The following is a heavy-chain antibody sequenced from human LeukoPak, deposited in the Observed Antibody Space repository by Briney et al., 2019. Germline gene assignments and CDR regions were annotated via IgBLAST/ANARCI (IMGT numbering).Heavy chain of an antibody. Sequence: GGSLRLSCAASGLTFGSYGMHWVRQAPGNGLEWLTFIRYDGSDKYYADSVKGRFTISRDNSKNTLYLQMNSLRAEDTAVYYCARAGYYGSGSYYNLWGQGTLVTVSS. V-gene: IGHV3-30*02. J-gene: IGHJ5*02. D-gene: IGHD3-10*01. CDR2: IRYDGSDK. CDR3: ARAGYYGSGSYYNL. CDR1: GLTFGSYG.